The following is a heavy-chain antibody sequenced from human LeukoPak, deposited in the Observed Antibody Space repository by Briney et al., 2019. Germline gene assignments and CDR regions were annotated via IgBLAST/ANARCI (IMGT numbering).Heavy chain of an antibody. D-gene: IGHD2-15*01. Sequence: PSETLSLTCTVSGGSISSYYWSWIRQPPGKGLEWFGYIYCSGSTNYNPSLKSRVTISVDTTKNHFSLKMSSVTAADTAVYYCARAICSGGSCYSRYYYYYYMDVWGKGTTVTVSS. CDR3: ARAICSGGSCYSRYYYYYYMDV. CDR2: IYCSGST. V-gene: IGHV4-59*01. J-gene: IGHJ6*03. CDR1: GGSISSYY.